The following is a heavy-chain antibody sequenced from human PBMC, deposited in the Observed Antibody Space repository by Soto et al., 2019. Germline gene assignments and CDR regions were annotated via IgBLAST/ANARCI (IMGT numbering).Heavy chain of an antibody. V-gene: IGHV1-46*01. CDR1: GYDFFKYN. J-gene: IGHJ4*02. CDR3: TIAVSDVVILPDVRPLFDL. Sequence: QVQLVQSGAEVKKPGASVKVSCKTSGYDFFKYNMHWVRQAPGQGLEWMGVINPNGGYTRHAQKYQGRVIMTTDTSSKIVNMELSGLTSAKTAMYYCTIAVSDVVILPDVRPLFDLWGQGALVPVSS. D-gene: IGHD2-21*02. CDR2: INPNGGYT.